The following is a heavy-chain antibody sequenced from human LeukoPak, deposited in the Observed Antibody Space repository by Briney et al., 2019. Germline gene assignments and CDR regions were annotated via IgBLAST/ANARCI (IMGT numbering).Heavy chain of an antibody. CDR3: ARVFRGYYFDY. CDR1: GFIFSSYD. CDR2: IRFDGSNG. V-gene: IGHV3-30*02. D-gene: IGHD2-15*01. J-gene: IGHJ4*02. Sequence: GGSLRLSCVASGFIFSSYDIQWVRQAPGKGLEWVAFIRFDGSNGYYTDSVKGRFNISRDNSKNTLYLHMSSLRTEDTAVYYCARVFRGYYFDYWGQGTLVTVSS.